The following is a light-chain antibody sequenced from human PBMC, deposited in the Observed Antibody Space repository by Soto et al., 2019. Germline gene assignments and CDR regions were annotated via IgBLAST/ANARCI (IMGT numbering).Light chain of an antibody. CDR2: EVI. CDR3: SSYTSIGTVV. J-gene: IGLJ2*01. Sequence: QSALTQPASVSGSPGQSITISCTGTSSDVGGYNYVSWYQQHPGKAPKLLIYEVIKWPSGVSNRFSGSKSGNTASLTTSGLQAEDEATYYCSSYTSIGTVVFGGGTKLTV. CDR1: SSDVGGYNY. V-gene: IGLV2-14*01.